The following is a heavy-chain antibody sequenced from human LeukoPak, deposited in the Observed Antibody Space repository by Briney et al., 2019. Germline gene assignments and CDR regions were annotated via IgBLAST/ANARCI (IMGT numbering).Heavy chain of an antibody. V-gene: IGHV1-69*13. CDR3: ARPRGYIYGLVQALPFDY. Sequence: ASVKVSCKASGGTFSSYAISWVRQAPGQGLEWMGGIIPIFGTANYAQKFQGRVTITADESTSTAYMELSSLRSEDTAVYYCARPRGYIYGLVQALPFDYWGRGTLVTVSS. CDR2: IIPIFGTA. CDR1: GGTFSSYA. J-gene: IGHJ4*02. D-gene: IGHD5-18*01.